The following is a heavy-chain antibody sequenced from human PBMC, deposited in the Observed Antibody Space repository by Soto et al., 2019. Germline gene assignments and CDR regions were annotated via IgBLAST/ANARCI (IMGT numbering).Heavy chain of an antibody. CDR2: ISGSGFKK. J-gene: IGHJ5*02. CDR3: AKNQGVELVPLATVDWFDP. CDR1: GFIFENFG. V-gene: IGHV3-23*01. Sequence: GSVRLSCAASGFIFENFGMSWVRQAPGKGLEWISSISGSGFKKYYADSVKGRFTISRDNSKSTVYLELNNLSAEDTAVYHCAKNQGVELVPLATVDWFDPWGQGSVVTAPQ. D-gene: IGHD1-26*01.